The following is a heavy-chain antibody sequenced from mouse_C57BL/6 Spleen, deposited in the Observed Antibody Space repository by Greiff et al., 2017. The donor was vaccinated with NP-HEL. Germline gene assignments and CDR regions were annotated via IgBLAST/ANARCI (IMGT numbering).Heavy chain of an antibody. CDR2: IYPSDSET. J-gene: IGHJ1*03. V-gene: IGHV1-61*01. CDR3: ACSRRGYFDV. Sequence: QVQLQQPGAELVRPGSSVKLSCKASGYTFTSYWMDWVKQRPGQGLEWIGNIYPSDSETHYNQKFKDKATLTVDKSSSTAYMQLSSLTSEDSAVYYCACSRRGYFDVWGTETTVTVSS. CDR1: GYTFTSYW.